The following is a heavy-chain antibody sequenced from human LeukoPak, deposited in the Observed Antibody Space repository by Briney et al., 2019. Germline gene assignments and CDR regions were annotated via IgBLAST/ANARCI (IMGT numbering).Heavy chain of an antibody. CDR2: IYYSGST. V-gene: IGHV4-39*07. Sequence: NSSETLSLTCTVSGGSISSSSYYWGWIRQPPVKGLEWIGSIYYSGSTYYNPSLKSRVTISVDTSKNQFSLKLSSVTAADTAVYYCARARGAAATGWGQGTLVTVSS. CDR3: ARARGAAATG. D-gene: IGHD1-1*01. J-gene: IGHJ4*02. CDR1: GGSISSSSYY.